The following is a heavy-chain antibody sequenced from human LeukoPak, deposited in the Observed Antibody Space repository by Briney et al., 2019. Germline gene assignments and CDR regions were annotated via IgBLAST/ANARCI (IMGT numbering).Heavy chain of an antibody. V-gene: IGHV1-18*01. CDR3: AADYYDSSGYYLGYYGMDV. CDR1: GYTFTSYG. D-gene: IGHD3-22*01. Sequence: ASVKVSCKASGYTFTSYGISWVRQAPGQGLEWMGWISAYNGNTNYAQKFQGRVTITADESTSTAYMELSSLRSEDTAVYYCAADYYDSSGYYLGYYGMDVWGQGTTVTVSS. CDR2: ISAYNGNT. J-gene: IGHJ6*02.